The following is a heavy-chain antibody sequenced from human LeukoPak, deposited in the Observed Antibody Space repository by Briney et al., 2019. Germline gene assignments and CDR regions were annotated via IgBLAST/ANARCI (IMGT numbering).Heavy chain of an antibody. CDR1: GGSISGYY. V-gene: IGHV4-59*08. D-gene: IGHD5-24*01. CDR2: IYYSGST. CDR3: ARSVEMATTKPFDY. J-gene: IGHJ4*02. Sequence: KLSETLSLTCTVSGGSISGYYWSWIRQPPGKGLEWIGYIYYSGSTNYNPSLKSRVTISVDTSKNQFSLKLSSVTAADTAVYYCARSVEMATTKPFDYWGQGTLVTVSS.